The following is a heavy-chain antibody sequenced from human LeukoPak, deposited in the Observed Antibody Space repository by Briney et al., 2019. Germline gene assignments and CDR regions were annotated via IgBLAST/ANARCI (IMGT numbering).Heavy chain of an antibody. D-gene: IGHD5-24*01. CDR1: GYTLTELS. J-gene: IGHJ4*02. CDR2: FDPEDGET. Sequence: ASVKVSCKVSGYTLTELSMHWVRQAPGKGLEWMGGFDPEDGETIYAQKFQGRVTMTEDTSTDTVYMELSSLRSEDTAVYYCATGRRRDGYNNLLWGHYYFDYWGQGTLVTVSS. CDR3: ATGRRRDGYNNLLWGHYYFDY. V-gene: IGHV1-24*01.